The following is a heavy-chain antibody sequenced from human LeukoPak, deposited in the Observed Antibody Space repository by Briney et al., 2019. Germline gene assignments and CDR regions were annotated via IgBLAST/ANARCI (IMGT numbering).Heavy chain of an antibody. CDR3: ARGDTGYSSSWKNWFDP. V-gene: IGHV5-51*01. Sequence: GESLKISCKGSGYSFTNYWIGWVRQMPGKGLEWMGIIYPGDSDTRYSPSFQGQVTISADKSISTAYLQWSSLKASDTAMYYCARGDTGYSSSWKNWFDPWGQGTLVTVSS. CDR2: IYPGDSDT. J-gene: IGHJ5*02. CDR1: GYSFTNYW. D-gene: IGHD6-13*01.